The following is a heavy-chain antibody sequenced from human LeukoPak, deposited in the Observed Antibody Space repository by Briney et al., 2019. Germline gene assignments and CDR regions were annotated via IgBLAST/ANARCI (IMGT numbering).Heavy chain of an antibody. CDR2: ISWNSGNL. J-gene: IGHJ2*01. Sequence: GGSLRLSCAASGFTFSSFAMSWVRQAPGKGLEWVSGISWNSGNLGYADSVKGRFTISRDNAKNSLYLHMNSLRAEDTALYYCAKDGEEGVQLLSNGGYLDLWGRGTLVTVSP. D-gene: IGHD2-2*01. CDR1: GFTFSSFA. V-gene: IGHV3-9*01. CDR3: AKDGEEGVQLLSNGGYLDL.